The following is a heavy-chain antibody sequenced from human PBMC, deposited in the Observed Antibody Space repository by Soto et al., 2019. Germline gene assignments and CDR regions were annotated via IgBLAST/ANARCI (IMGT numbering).Heavy chain of an antibody. V-gene: IGHV3-23*01. Sequence: EVQLLESGGGLVQPGGSLRLSCAASGFTFGSYVMSWVRQAPGKGLEWVSAISGSGGGTYYADSVKGRFTISRDNSKNTLYLQMDGLRDEDTAVYYCAKGGRAAVAIDYWGQGTLVIVSS. J-gene: IGHJ4*02. CDR3: AKGGRAAVAIDY. CDR1: GFTFGSYV. D-gene: IGHD6-19*01. CDR2: ISGSGGGT.